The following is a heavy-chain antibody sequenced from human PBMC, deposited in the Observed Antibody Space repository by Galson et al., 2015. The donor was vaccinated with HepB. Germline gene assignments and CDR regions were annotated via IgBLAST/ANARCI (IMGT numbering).Heavy chain of an antibody. CDR3: ASDNSGYYFES. CDR1: GFTFSSYS. CDR2: ISSSSNTI. J-gene: IGHJ4*02. V-gene: IGHV3-48*04. Sequence: SLRLSCAASGFTFSSYSMSWVRQAPGKGLGWVSFISSSSNTIYHADSVTGRFTISRDNAKNSLYLQMSALRAEDTAVYYCASDNSGYYFESWGQGTLVTVSA. D-gene: IGHD3-22*01.